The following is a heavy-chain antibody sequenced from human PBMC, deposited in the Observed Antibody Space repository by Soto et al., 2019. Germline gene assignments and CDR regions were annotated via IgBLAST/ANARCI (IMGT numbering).Heavy chain of an antibody. Sequence: GGSLRLSCAASGFTFSSYAMSWVRQAPGKGLEWVSAISGSGGSTYYADSVKGRFTISRDNSKNTLFLQMNSLRAEDTAVYYCASPAAYRLPPGSMDVWGQGTTVTVSS. CDR2: ISGSGGST. J-gene: IGHJ6*02. CDR1: GFTFSSYA. V-gene: IGHV3-23*01. CDR3: ASPAAYRLPPGSMDV. D-gene: IGHD2-2*01.